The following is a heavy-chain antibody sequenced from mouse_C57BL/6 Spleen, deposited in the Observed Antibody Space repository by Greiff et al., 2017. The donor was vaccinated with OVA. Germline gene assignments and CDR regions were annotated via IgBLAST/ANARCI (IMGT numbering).Heavy chain of an antibody. CDR3: ARGTYYDYDGYFDV. D-gene: IGHD2-4*01. J-gene: IGHJ1*03. CDR2: ISYDGSN. V-gene: IGHV3-6*01. CDR1: GYSITSGYY. Sequence: ESGPGLVKPSQSLSLTCSVTGYSITSGYYWNWIRQFPGNKLEWMGYISYDGSNNYNPSLKNRISITRDTSKNQFFLKLNSVTTEDTATYYCARGTYYDYDGYFDVWGTGTTVTVSS.